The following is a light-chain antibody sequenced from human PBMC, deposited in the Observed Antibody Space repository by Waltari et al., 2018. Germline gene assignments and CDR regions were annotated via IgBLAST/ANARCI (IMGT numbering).Light chain of an antibody. Sequence: SYVLPQPSSVSVAPGKTARITCGGSNIGSRTVHWHQQKPGQAPVLVFYYDSDRPSGIPERFSGSNSGNTATLTISRVEVGDEADYYCQVWDSSSDHWVFGVGTKLTVL. CDR1: NIGSRT. V-gene: IGLV3-21*04. CDR3: QVWDSSSDHWV. J-gene: IGLJ3*02. CDR2: YDS.